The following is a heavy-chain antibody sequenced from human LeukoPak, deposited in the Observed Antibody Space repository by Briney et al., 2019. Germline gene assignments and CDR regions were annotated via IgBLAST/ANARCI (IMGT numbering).Heavy chain of an antibody. CDR2: IHYSGRT. J-gene: IGHJ6*02. CDR3: SRLGTVRGNYYYYGMDV. V-gene: IGHV4-59*08. D-gene: IGHD3-10*01. Sequence: PSETLSLTCTVSGRSISSYYWSWIRQPPGKGLEWIRYIHYSGRTNYNPALTSRVTISVDPAKNQFLLKLSSVTAADTAGYYWSRLGTVRGNYYYYGMDVWGQKTTVTVSS. CDR1: GRSISSYY.